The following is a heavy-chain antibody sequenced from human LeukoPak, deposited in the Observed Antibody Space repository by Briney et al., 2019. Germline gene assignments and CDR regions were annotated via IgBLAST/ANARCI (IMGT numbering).Heavy chain of an antibody. CDR3: ARTYGSNWYFDY. CDR1: AFTFSSHS. CDR2: ISSSSSYI. V-gene: IGHV3-21*01. J-gene: IGHJ4*02. D-gene: IGHD6-13*01. Sequence: GGSPRLSCAASAFTFSSHSMNWVRQAPGKGLEWVSSISSSSSYIYYADSVKGRFTISRDNAKNSLYLQMNSLRAEDTAVYYCARTYGSNWYFDYWGQGTLVTVSS.